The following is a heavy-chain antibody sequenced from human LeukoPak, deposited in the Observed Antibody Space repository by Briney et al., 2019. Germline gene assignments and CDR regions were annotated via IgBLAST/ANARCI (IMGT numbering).Heavy chain of an antibody. CDR1: GGSISSYY. D-gene: IGHD5-18*01. CDR3: ARGFHSYDAFDI. CDR2: IYYSGST. V-gene: IGHV4-59*01. J-gene: IGHJ3*02. Sequence: SETLSLTCTVSGGSISSYYWSWIRRPPGKGLEWIGYIYYSGSTNYNPSLKSRVTISVDTSKNQFSLKLSSVTAADTAVYYCARGFHSYDAFDIWGQGTMVTVSS.